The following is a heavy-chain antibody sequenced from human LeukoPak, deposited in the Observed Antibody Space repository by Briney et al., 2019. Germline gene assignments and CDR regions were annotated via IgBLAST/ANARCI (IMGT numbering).Heavy chain of an antibody. V-gene: IGHV1-2*02. CDR1: GYTFTGYY. CDR3: AREPLGYCSSTSCSNGFDF. Sequence: ASVKVSCKASGYTFTGYYMHWVRQAPGQGLEWMGWINPNSGGTSYAQKFQGRVTMTGHTSISTAYMELSRLRSDDTAVYYCAREPLGYCSSTSCSNGFDFWGQGTLVTVSS. J-gene: IGHJ4*02. D-gene: IGHD2-2*01. CDR2: INPNSGGT.